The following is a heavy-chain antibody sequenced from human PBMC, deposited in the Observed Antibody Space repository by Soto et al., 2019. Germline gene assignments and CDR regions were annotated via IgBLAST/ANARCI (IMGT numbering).Heavy chain of an antibody. J-gene: IGHJ4*02. V-gene: IGHV3-9*01. Sequence: EVQLVESGGGLVQPGRSLRLSCAASGFTFDDYAMHWVRQAPGKGLEWVSGISWNSGSIGYADSVKGRFTISRDNAKNSLYLQMNSLRAEDTALYXCAXXXXLLTEGGGYWGQGTLVTVSS. CDR1: GFTFDDYA. CDR2: ISWNSGSI. D-gene: IGHD2-15*01. CDR3: AXXXXLLTEGGGY.